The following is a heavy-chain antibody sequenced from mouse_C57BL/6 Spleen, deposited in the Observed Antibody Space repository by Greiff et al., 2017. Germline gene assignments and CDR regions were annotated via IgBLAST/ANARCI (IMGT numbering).Heavy chain of an antibody. Sequence: QVQLQQSGAELVRPGTSVKVSCKASGYAFTNYLIEWVKQRPGQGLEWIGVINPGSGGTNYNEKFKGKATLTADQSSSTAYMQLSSLTSEDSAVYVCARHDYDDAYWGQGTLVTVSA. CDR3: ARHDYDDAY. CDR2: INPGSGGT. CDR1: GYAFTNYL. D-gene: IGHD2-4*01. V-gene: IGHV1-54*01. J-gene: IGHJ3*01.